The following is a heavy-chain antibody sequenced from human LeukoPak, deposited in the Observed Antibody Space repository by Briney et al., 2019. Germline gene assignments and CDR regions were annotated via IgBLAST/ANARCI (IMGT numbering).Heavy chain of an antibody. D-gene: IGHD2-2*01. Sequence: SETLSLTCGVSGYSISSAYYWGWIRQHPGKGLEWIGSIYHSGSTYYNPSLKSRVTISVDTSKNQFSLKLSSVTAADMAVYYCARQGPAAPFDPWGQGTLVTVSS. V-gene: IGHV4-38-2*01. J-gene: IGHJ5*02. CDR1: GYSISSAYY. CDR3: ARQGPAAPFDP. CDR2: IYHSGST.